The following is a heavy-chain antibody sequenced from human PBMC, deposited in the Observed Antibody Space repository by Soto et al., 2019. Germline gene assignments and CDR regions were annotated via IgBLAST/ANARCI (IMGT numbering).Heavy chain of an antibody. D-gene: IGHD2-15*01. Sequence: GGSLRLSCAASGFTFSSYWMHWVRQTPGKGLVWVSRINSDGSSTSYADSVKGRFTISRDNAKNTLYLQMNSLRAEDTAVYYCGGEILAVGVAYFDYWGQGTLVTVSS. V-gene: IGHV3-74*01. CDR3: GGEILAVGVAYFDY. CDR1: GFTFSSYW. CDR2: INSDGSST. J-gene: IGHJ4*02.